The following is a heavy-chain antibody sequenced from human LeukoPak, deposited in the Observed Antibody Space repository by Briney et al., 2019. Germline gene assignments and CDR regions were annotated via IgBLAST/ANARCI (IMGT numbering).Heavy chain of an antibody. V-gene: IGHV3-23*01. CDR2: ISGSGGST. D-gene: IGHD6-13*01. CDR3: AIHKQQLVSFDY. Sequence: PGGSLRLSCAASGFTFSSYAMSWVRQAPGKGLEWVSAISGSGGSTYYADSVKGRFTISRDNSKNTLYLQMNSLRAEDTAVYYCAIHKQQLVSFDYWGREPWSPSPQ. J-gene: IGHJ4*02. CDR1: GFTFSSYA.